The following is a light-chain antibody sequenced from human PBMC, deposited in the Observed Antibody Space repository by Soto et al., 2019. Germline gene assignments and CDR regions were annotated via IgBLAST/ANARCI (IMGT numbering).Light chain of an antibody. CDR2: EVS. V-gene: IGLV2-14*01. Sequence: QSALTQPASVSGSPGQSITISCTGTSSDVGGYNSVSWYQKNPGKAPKLIIYEVSNRPSGVSNRFSGSKSGNTASLTISGLQAEDEADYYCSSYTGNSPHVFGTGTKVTVL. CDR3: SSYTGNSPHV. J-gene: IGLJ1*01. CDR1: SSDVGGYNS.